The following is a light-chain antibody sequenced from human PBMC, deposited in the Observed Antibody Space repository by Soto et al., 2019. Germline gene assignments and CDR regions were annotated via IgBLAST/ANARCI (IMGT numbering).Light chain of an antibody. Sequence: VLTQSPATLSLSPVKRSTLSCRASESVDFHLAWYQQKPGQAPRLLIYDASVRATGTPARFSGSGSGTDFTLTISSLEPEDFALYYCQQRSTWPTFGQGTRLEIK. J-gene: IGKJ5*01. CDR2: DAS. V-gene: IGKV3-11*01. CDR3: QQRSTWPT. CDR1: ESVDFH.